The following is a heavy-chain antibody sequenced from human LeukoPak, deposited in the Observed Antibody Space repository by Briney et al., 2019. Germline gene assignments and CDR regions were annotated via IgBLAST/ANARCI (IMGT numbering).Heavy chain of an antibody. CDR2: ISGSGGST. CDR1: GFTFSSYA. D-gene: IGHD3-22*01. J-gene: IGHJ5*02. V-gene: IGHV3-23*01. CDR3: AKDSGYDSSGYPFNWYDR. Sequence: GGSLRLSCAASGFTFSSYAMSWVRQAPGKGLEWVSAISGSGGSTYYADSVKGRFTISRDNSKNKLYMQMNSLRADDTAVYYCAKDSGYDSSGYPFNWYDRWGQGTLVTVSS.